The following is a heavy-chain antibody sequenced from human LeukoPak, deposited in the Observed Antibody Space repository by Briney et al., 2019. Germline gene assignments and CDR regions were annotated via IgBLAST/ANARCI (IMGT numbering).Heavy chain of an antibody. CDR2: IYTSGNT. J-gene: IGHJ4*02. D-gene: IGHD2-8*01. CDR1: GGSISSYY. CDR3: AREKCTNDVCLNYFDY. V-gene: IGHV4-4*07. Sequence: SETLSLTCTVSGGSISSYYWTWIRQPAGKGLECIGHIYTSGNTNYNPSLKSRVTMSVDTSKNQFSLKVSSVTAADTAVYYCAREKCTNDVCLNYFDYWGQGTLVTVSS.